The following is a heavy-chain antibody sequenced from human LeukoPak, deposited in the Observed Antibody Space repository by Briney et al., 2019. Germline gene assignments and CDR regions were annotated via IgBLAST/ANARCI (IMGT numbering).Heavy chain of an antibody. D-gene: IGHD5-12*01. CDR1: GFSFSSHW. CDR3: ARTRYSAFDI. J-gene: IGHJ3*02. Sequence: PGGSLRLSCAAPGFSFSSHWMTWVRQAPGKGLEWVANIKHDGSEKFYVDSVNGRFTISRDSAKNSLPLQMNSLRAEDTAVYYCARTRYSAFDIWGQGTMVTVSS. V-gene: IGHV3-7*01. CDR2: IKHDGSEK.